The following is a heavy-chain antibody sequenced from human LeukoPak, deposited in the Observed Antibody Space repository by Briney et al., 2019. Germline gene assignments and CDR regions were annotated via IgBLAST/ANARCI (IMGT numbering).Heavy chain of an antibody. CDR2: ISSSSSYI. Sequence: PGGSLRLSCAASGFTFSSYSMNWVRQAPGKGLEWVSSISSSSSYIYYADSVKGRFTISRDNAKNSLYLQMNSLRAEDTAVYYRARGRSRSGSYSACDYWGQGTLVTLSS. V-gene: IGHV3-21*01. CDR1: GFTFSSYS. J-gene: IGHJ4*02. D-gene: IGHD1-26*01. CDR3: ARGRSRSGSYSACDY.